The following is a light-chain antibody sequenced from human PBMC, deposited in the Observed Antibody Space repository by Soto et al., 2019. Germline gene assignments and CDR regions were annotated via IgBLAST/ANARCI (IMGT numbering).Light chain of an antibody. J-gene: IGLJ1*01. CDR2: ADN. V-gene: IGLV1-51*01. CDR1: ISNIGGNS. CDR3: GSCDSSVIAYV. Sequence: SVCAVPGQKCTIASSASISNIGGNSVSWYQQLPRTATKLLISADNKRPSGIPDRLSGSKSGASATLGITEFQTGDEADYYCGSCDSSVIAYVFGTGTRVTV.